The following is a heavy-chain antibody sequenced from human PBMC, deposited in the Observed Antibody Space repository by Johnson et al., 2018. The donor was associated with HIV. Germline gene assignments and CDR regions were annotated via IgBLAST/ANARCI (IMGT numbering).Heavy chain of an antibody. J-gene: IGHJ3*02. D-gene: IGHD2-15*01. Sequence: QVQLVESGGGVVQPGRSLRLSCAASGFTFSSYGMHWVRQAPGKGLEWVAVMSYDGNSKFYAASVKGRFTISRDNSKNTLYLQMNSLRAEDTAVYYCSKDVLSLGYCSGGGCWEDAFDIWGQGTKVTVSS. CDR2: MSYDGNSK. CDR3: SKDVLSLGYCSGGGCWEDAFDI. V-gene: IGHV3-30*18. CDR1: GFTFSSYG.